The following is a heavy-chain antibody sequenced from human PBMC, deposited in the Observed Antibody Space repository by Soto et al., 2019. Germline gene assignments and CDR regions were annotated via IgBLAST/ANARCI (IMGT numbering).Heavy chain of an antibody. J-gene: IGHJ4*02. D-gene: IGHD6-19*01. Sequence: SETLSLTCAVSSGSISSSNWWSWVRQPPGKGLEWIGEIYHSGSTNYNPSLKSRVTISVDKSKNQFSLKLSSVTAADTAVYYCASDHGSGWYGYWGQGTLVPVSS. CDR2: IYHSGST. CDR3: ASDHGSGWYGY. CDR1: SGSISSSNW. V-gene: IGHV4-4*02.